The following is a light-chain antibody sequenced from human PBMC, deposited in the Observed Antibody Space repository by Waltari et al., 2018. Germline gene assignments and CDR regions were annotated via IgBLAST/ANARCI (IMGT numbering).Light chain of an antibody. CDR1: SSNLGNNY. J-gene: IGLJ2*01. CDR3: GTWDSSLSAVV. CDR2: ENN. Sequence: QSVLTQPPSVSAAPGQKVTISCSGSSSNLGNNYVSWYQHLPGTAPELLIYENNKRPSGIPDRFSGSKSGTSATLGITGSQTGDEADYYCGTWDSSLSAVVFGGGTKLTVL. V-gene: IGLV1-51*02.